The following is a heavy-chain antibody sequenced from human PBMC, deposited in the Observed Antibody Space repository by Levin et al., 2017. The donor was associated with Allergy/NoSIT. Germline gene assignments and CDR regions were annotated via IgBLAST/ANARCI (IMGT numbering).Heavy chain of an antibody. V-gene: IGHV3-7*01. D-gene: IGHD3-10*01. CDR2: IKKDGSEK. CDR1: GLTFSSYW. CDR3: ATQWFGDVYGMDV. J-gene: IGHJ6*02. Sequence: QAGGSLRLSCAASGLTFSSYWMSWVRQAPGKGLEWVAIIKKDGSEKYYLDSVKGRFTISRDNVKKSLYLQMNSLRAEDTAVYYCATQWFGDVYGMDVWGQGTTVAVS.